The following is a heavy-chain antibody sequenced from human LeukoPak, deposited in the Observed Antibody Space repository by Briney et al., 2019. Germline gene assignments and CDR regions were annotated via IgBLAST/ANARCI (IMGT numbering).Heavy chain of an antibody. CDR1: GGSISSSSYY. D-gene: IGHD3-10*01. J-gene: IGHJ4*02. CDR3: ARDHTYYYGSGSHYFDY. V-gene: IGHV4-39*07. Sequence: SETLSLTCTVSGGSISSSSYYWGWIRQPPGKGLEWIGSIYYSGSTYYNPSLKSRVTISVDTSKNQFSLKLSSVTAADTAVYYCARDHTYYYGSGSHYFDYWGQGTLVTVSS. CDR2: IYYSGST.